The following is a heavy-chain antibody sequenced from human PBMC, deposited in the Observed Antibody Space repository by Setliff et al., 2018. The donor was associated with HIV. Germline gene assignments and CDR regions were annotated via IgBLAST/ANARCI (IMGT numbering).Heavy chain of an antibody. D-gene: IGHD1-26*01. CDR2: IGYSGST. CDR3: ARWGENRGRPDWRAFDI. Sequence: KASETLSLTCTVSGGSINYYYWNWIRQSPGKGLEWIGFIGYSGSTRYNPSLTSRVTISVDTSKNQFSLKLSSVSTADTAVYYCARWGENRGRPDWRAFDIWGKGTMVTVSS. V-gene: IGHV4-59*01. CDR1: GGSINYYY. J-gene: IGHJ3*02.